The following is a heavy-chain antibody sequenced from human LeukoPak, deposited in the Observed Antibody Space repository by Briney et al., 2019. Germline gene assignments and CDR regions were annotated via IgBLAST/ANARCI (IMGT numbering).Heavy chain of an antibody. CDR3: ARRQNVDTAMVSDAFDI. CDR2: ISSSSSYT. CDR1: GFSFSDYY. V-gene: IGHV3-11*03. Sequence: PGGSLRLSCAASGFSFSDYYMSWIRQAPGKGLEWVSYISSSSSYTNYADSVKGRFTISRDNAKNSLYLQMNSLRAEDTAVYYCARRQNVDTAMVSDAFDIWGQGTMVTVSS. J-gene: IGHJ3*02. D-gene: IGHD5-18*01.